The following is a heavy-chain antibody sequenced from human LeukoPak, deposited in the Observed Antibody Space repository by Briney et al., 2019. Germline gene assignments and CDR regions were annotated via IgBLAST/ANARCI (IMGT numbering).Heavy chain of an antibody. CDR3: ARDYFDGSPFYSYFDL. CDR2: IYSGGDI. V-gene: IGHV3-66*01. CDR1: GLTVSGSY. Sequence: PGGSLRLSCAASGLTVSGSYMSWVRQAPGVGLEWVSLIYSGGDIYYADSVKGRFTISRDTSKNILYLQMNSLRAEDTAVYYCARDYFDGSPFYSYFDLWGRGTLVTVSS. J-gene: IGHJ2*01. D-gene: IGHD3-22*01.